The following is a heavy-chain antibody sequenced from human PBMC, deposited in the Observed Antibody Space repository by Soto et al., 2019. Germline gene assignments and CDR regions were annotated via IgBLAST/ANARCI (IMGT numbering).Heavy chain of an antibody. CDR1: GFTFSSYS. CDR2: ISSSSSTI. D-gene: IGHD3-3*01. V-gene: IGHV3-48*02. CDR3: ARDRVNDFWSGYYGGSYYYGMDA. Sequence: PGGALSLSCAASGFTFSSYSLSWVRQAPKKGLEWVSYISSSSSTIYYADSVKGRFTISRDNAKNSLYLQMNSLRDEDTAVYYCARDRVNDFWSGYYGGSYYYGMDAWGQGTTVTVSS. J-gene: IGHJ6*02.